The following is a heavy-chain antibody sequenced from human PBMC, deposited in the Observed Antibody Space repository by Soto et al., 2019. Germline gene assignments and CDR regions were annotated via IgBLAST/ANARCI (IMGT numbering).Heavy chain of an antibody. CDR2: INHSGST. J-gene: IGHJ6*02. CDR3: ARAILTVDYYYGMDV. D-gene: IGHD7-27*01. CDR1: GGSISSYY. V-gene: IGHV4-34*01. Sequence: PSETLSLTYTVSGGSISSYYWSWIRQPPGKGLEWIGEINHSGSTNYNPSLKSRVTISVDTSKNQFSLKLSSVTAADTAVYYCARAILTVDYYYGMDVWGQGTTVTVSS.